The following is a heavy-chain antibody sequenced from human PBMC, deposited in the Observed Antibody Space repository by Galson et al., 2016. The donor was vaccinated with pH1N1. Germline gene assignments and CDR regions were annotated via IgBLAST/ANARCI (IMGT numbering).Heavy chain of an antibody. V-gene: IGHV1-18*01. CDR1: GYTFSIYG. CDR3: ARDRGVFDI. CDR2: ISAYDGHT. Sequence: SVKVSCKASGYTFSIYGVTWVRQAPGQGLEWMGWISAYDGHTDYAQNFQGRVAMTIDTSTSTANMELRSLRSDDTAVYYCARDRGVFDIWGQGTRVTVSS. D-gene: IGHD3-10*01. J-gene: IGHJ3*02.